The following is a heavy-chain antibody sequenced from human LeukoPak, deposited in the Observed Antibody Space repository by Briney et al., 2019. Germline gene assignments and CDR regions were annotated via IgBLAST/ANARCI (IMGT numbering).Heavy chain of an antibody. V-gene: IGHV3-64*02. CDR1: GFIFSNFD. CDR2: INAGGGST. J-gene: IGHJ4*02. Sequence: GGSLRLSCAASGFIFSNFDMRWVRQAPGKGLEYVSSINAGGGSTYYAASVKGRVTISRDDGKNTLYLHMNSLRDDDTAVYYGAKDQRYAFDYWGQGILVTVSS. CDR3: AKDQRYAFDY. D-gene: IGHD3-9*01.